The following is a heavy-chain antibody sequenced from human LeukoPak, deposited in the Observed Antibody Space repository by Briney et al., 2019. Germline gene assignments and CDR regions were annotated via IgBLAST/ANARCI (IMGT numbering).Heavy chain of an antibody. J-gene: IGHJ4*02. D-gene: IGHD5-24*01. CDR2: ISNSGSSI. CDR3: ARTGDGPFDY. V-gene: IGHV3-48*03. Sequence: PGGSLRLSCAASGFTFSSYEMNWVRQAPGKGLEWLSHISNSGSSIQYADSVKGRFTISRDNAKNSLYLQMNSLRAEDTAVYYCARTGDGPFDYWGQGTLVTVSS. CDR1: GFTFSSYE.